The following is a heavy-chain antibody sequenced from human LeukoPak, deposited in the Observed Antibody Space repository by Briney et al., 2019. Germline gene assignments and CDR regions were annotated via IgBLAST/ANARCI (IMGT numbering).Heavy chain of an antibody. CDR3: ARVDIVVVPAAYYFDY. Sequence: PSETLSLTCAVYGGSFSGYYWSWIRQPPGKGLEWIGEISHSGSTNYNPSLKSRVTISVDTSKNQFSLKLSSVTAADTAVYYCARVDIVVVPAAYYFDYWGQGTLVTVSS. CDR1: GGSFSGYY. J-gene: IGHJ4*02. D-gene: IGHD2-2*01. CDR2: ISHSGST. V-gene: IGHV4-34*01.